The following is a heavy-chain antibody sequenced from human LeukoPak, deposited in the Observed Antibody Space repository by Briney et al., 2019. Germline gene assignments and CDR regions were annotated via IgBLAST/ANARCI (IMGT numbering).Heavy chain of an antibody. CDR1: GYTFTDYY. CDR3: ERDPYYYSNPYTPY. V-gene: IGHV1-2*02. CDR2: INANSGGT. J-gene: IGHJ4*02. Sequence: ASVKVSCKASGYTFTDYYMHWVRQAPGQGVEWMGWINANSGGTNYEQKFQGRVSMTRDTSISTAYMERRRLRCEETAVYFCERDPYYYSNPYTPYWGQPTLVTLSS. D-gene: IGHD3-22*01.